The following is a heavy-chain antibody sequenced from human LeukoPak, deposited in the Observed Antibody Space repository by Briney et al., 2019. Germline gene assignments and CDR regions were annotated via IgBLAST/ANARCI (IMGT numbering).Heavy chain of an antibody. J-gene: IGHJ6*03. CDR2: TSGSGENS. V-gene: IGHV3-23*01. D-gene: IGHD3-10*01. CDR3: ARGALWFGELFDMDV. CDR1: GFTFSNYG. Sequence: GGSLRLSCAASGFTFSNYGMSWVRQAPGKGLEWVSVTSGSGENSYYADSVKGRFTISRDNAKNSLYLQMNSLRAEDTAVYYCARGALWFGELFDMDVWGKGTTVTVSS.